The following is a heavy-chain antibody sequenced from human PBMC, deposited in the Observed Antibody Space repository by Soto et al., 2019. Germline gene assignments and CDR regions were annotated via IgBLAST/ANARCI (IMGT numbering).Heavy chain of an antibody. CDR2: IYDSGSS. Sequence: PSETLSLTCTVSGASISSGDYFWSWIRQSPAKGLEWIGYIYDSGSSYYNPSLQSRVTMSVDTSKNQFSLKLSSVTAADTAVYYCAREKGYISGPKNFDYWGQGTLVTVSS. J-gene: IGHJ4*02. CDR3: AREKGYISGPKNFDY. CDR1: GASISSGDYF. D-gene: IGHD5-12*01. V-gene: IGHV4-30-4*01.